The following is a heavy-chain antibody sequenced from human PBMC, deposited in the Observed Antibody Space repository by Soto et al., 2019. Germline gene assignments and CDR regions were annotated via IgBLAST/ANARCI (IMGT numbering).Heavy chain of an antibody. J-gene: IGHJ6*03. CDR2: IYYSGST. CDR3: VRFGNEITIFGVVIADYDYVDV. Sequence: SETLSLTCTVSGGSISSYYWSWIRQPPGKGLEWIGYIYYSGSTNYNPSIKSRVTISVDTSKNQFSLKLSSVTAADTAVYYCVRFGNEITIFGVVIADYDYVDVWGKGTTVTISS. CDR1: GGSISSYY. V-gene: IGHV4-59*01. D-gene: IGHD3-3*01.